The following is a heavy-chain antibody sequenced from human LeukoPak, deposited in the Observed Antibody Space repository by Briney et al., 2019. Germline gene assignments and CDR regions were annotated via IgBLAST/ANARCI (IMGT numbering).Heavy chain of an antibody. CDR2: INWNVGIT. Sequence: GGSLRLSCAASGFTFVDYGLSWVRQAPGEGVEWVSRINWNVGITGYADSVKGRFTISRDNAKNSLYLQMNSLRAEDTALYYCARTYDYVWGSYRPYDAFDIWGQGTMVTVSS. J-gene: IGHJ3*02. V-gene: IGHV3-20*04. CDR1: GFTFVDYG. D-gene: IGHD3-16*02. CDR3: ARTYDYVWGSYRPYDAFDI.